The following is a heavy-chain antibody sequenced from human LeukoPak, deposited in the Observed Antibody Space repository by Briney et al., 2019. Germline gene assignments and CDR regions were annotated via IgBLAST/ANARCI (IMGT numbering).Heavy chain of an antibody. J-gene: IGHJ4*02. CDR3: AKDQRKYQPWGYFDY. CDR2: ISGSGGST. D-gene: IGHD2-2*01. Sequence: GGSLRLSCTASGFTFSSYATSWVRQAPGKGLEWVSAISGSGGSTYYADSVKGRFTISRDNSKNTLYLQMNSLRDEDTAVYYCAKDQRKYQPWGYFDYWGQGTLVTVSS. V-gene: IGHV3-23*01. CDR1: GFTFSSYA.